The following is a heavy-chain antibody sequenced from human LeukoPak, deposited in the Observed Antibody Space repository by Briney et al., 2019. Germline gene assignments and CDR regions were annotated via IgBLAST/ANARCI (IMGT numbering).Heavy chain of an antibody. J-gene: IGHJ2*01. CDR1: GGSISSHY. V-gene: IGHV4-59*11. CDR2: IYYSGST. Sequence: PSETLSLTCTVSGGSISSHYWSWTRQPPGKGLEWIGYIYYSGSTNYNPSLKSRVTISVDTSKNQFSLKLSSVTAADTAVYYCARSCSGGSCHWYFDLWGRGTLVTVSS. D-gene: IGHD2-15*01. CDR3: ARSCSGGSCHWYFDL.